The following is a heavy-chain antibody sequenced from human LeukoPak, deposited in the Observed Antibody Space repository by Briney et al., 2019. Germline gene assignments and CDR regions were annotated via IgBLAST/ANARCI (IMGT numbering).Heavy chain of an antibody. V-gene: IGHV3-20*04. CDR3: ARAQKYSYDAFDI. Sequence: GGSLRLSCAASGFTFDDYGMSWVRQAPGKGLEWVSGINWNGGSTGYADSVKGRFTISRDNAKNSLYLQMNSLSAEDTAVYYCARAQKYSYDAFDIWGQGTMVTVSS. CDR1: GFTFDDYG. D-gene: IGHD4-11*01. CDR2: INWNGGST. J-gene: IGHJ3*02.